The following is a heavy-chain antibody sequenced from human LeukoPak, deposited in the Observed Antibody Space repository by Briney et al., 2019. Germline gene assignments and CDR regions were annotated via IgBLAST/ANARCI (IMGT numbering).Heavy chain of an antibody. D-gene: IGHD3-22*01. CDR2: IYYGGST. J-gene: IGHJ4*02. CDR1: GGSISSYY. Sequence: SETLSLTCTVSGGSISSYYWSWIRQPPGKGLEWIGYIYYGGSTNYNPSLKSRVTISVDTSKNHLSLKLTSETAADTAMYYCVYDSSGYYYNFDYWGQGILVTVSS. CDR3: VYDSSGYYYNFDY. V-gene: IGHV4-59*08.